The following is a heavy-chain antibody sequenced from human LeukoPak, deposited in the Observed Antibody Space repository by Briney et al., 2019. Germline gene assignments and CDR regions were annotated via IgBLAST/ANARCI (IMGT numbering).Heavy chain of an antibody. D-gene: IGHD6-13*01. CDR2: VYTSGST. Sequence: SQTLSLTCTVSGGSISSGSYYWSWIRQPAVKGLEWIGRVYTSGSTNYNPSLKSRVTISVDTSKNQFSLKLSSVTAADTAVYYCAREVAAAGTFDYWGQGTLVTVSS. CDR1: GGSISSGSYY. J-gene: IGHJ4*02. CDR3: AREVAAAGTFDY. V-gene: IGHV4-61*02.